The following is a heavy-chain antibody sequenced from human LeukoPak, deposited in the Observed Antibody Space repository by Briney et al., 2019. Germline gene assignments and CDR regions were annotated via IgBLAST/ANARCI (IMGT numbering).Heavy chain of an antibody. D-gene: IGHD6-13*01. CDR2: IWYDGSNK. J-gene: IGHJ3*02. Sequence: PGRSLRLSCATSGFTFYNYGMHWVRQAPGKGLEWVAVIWYDGSNKYYADSVKGRFTISRDNSKNTLYLQMNSLRAEDTAVYYCAKARYSSSWYAPDDALDIWGQGTMVTVSS. V-gene: IGHV3-33*06. CDR3: AKARYSSSWYAPDDALDI. CDR1: GFTFYNYG.